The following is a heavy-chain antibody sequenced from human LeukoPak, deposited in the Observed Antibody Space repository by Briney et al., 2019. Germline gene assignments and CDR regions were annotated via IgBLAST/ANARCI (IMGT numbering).Heavy chain of an antibody. CDR3: ARDSTYYYGSSGFFDY. V-gene: IGHV3-7*01. CDR1: GFTFSSYW. CDR2: IKQDGSEK. D-gene: IGHD3-22*01. J-gene: IGHJ4*02. Sequence: PGGSLRLSCAASGFTFSSYWMSWVRPAPGTGLEWVANIKQDGSEKYYVDSVKGRFTLSRDNAQNSLYLQINRLRAEDTAVYYCARDSTYYYGSSGFFDYWGQGTLVTVSS.